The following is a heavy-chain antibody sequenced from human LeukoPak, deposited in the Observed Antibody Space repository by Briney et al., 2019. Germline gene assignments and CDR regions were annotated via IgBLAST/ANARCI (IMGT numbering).Heavy chain of an antibody. D-gene: IGHD6-13*01. CDR2: ISGSGGAT. CDR1: GFTFSSYA. CDR3: AKTRPLDSSSWSHGDY. Sequence: GGSLRLSCAASGFTFSSYAMSWVRQAPGKGLEWVSAISGSGGATYYADSVKGRFTISRDNSKNTLYLQMNSLRAEDTAVYYCAKTRPLDSSSWSHGDYWGQGTLVTVSS. V-gene: IGHV3-23*01. J-gene: IGHJ4*02.